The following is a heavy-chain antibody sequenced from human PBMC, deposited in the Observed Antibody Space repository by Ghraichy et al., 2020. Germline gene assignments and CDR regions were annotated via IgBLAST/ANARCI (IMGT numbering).Heavy chain of an antibody. CDR1: GGSISSYY. J-gene: IGHJ6*02. Sequence: SETLSLTCTVSGGSISSYYWSWIRQPPGKGLEWIGYIYYSGSTNYNPSLKSRVTISVDTSKNQFSLKLSSVTAADTAVYYCARVEVAVAGIDYYYGMDVWGQGTTVTVSS. V-gene: IGHV4-59*01. D-gene: IGHD6-19*01. CDR2: IYYSGST. CDR3: ARVEVAVAGIDYYYGMDV.